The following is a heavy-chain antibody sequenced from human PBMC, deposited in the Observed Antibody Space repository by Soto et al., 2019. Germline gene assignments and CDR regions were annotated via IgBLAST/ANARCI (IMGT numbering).Heavy chain of an antibody. J-gene: IGHJ6*02. Sequence: ASVKVSCTASGYTFASYAMHWVRQAPGQRLEWMGWVNAGNGNTKYSQKFQGRVTITRDTSASTAYMELSSLRSEDTAVYYCASYYGSGSLYYYYYGMDVWGQGTTVTVSS. CDR1: GYTFASYA. V-gene: IGHV1-3*01. CDR3: ASYYGSGSLYYYYYGMDV. CDR2: VNAGNGNT. D-gene: IGHD3-10*01.